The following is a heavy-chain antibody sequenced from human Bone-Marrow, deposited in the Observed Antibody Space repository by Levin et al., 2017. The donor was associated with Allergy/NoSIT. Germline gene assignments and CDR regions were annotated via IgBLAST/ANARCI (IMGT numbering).Heavy chain of an antibody. V-gene: IGHV3-13*04. D-gene: IGHD4-17*01. CDR3: ARGGPRYGDSYHYTMDV. CDR1: GFTFITYD. Sequence: GGSLRLSCAASGFTFITYDMHWVRQPSGKGLEWVSTIDNDGDTYYAVSVRGRFTISRENAKNSLYLQMDSLRAVDTAVYYCARGGPRYGDSYHYTMDVWGQGTTVTVSS. J-gene: IGHJ6*02. CDR2: IDNDGDT.